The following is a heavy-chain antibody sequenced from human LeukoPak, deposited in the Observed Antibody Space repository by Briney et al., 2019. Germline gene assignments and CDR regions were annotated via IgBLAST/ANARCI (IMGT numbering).Heavy chain of an antibody. Sequence: GGSLRLSCAASGFTFSSYWMSWVRQAPGKGLEWVANIKQDGSEKYYVNSVKGRSTISRDNAKNSLYLQMNSLRAEDTAVYYCARDSYYDSSGPFWWGQGTLVTVSS. V-gene: IGHV3-7*01. CDR1: GFTFSSYW. CDR3: ARDSYYDSSGPFW. D-gene: IGHD3-22*01. CDR2: IKQDGSEK. J-gene: IGHJ4*02.